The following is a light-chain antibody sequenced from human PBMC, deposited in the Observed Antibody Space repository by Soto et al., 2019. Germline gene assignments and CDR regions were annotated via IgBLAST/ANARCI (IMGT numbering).Light chain of an antibody. J-gene: IGKJ2*01. CDR1: PSVSSTY. CDR2: GAL. CDR3: QHYGSSPYT. Sequence: EIVLTQSPGTLSLSPGERATLSCRASPSVSSTYLAWYQQKPGQAPRLLIDGALSRDTGIPDRFSGSESGTDYTLTITRLEPEDCAVAECQHYGSSPYTFGQGTKLEIK. V-gene: IGKV3-20*01.